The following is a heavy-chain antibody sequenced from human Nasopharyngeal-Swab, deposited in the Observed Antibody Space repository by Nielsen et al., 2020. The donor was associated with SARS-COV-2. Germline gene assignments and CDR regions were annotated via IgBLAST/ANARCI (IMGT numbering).Heavy chain of an antibody. D-gene: IGHD3-9*01. V-gene: IGHV4-39*01. J-gene: IGHJ4*02. Sequence: GSLRLSCTVSGGSISSRSYYWGWIRQPPGKGLEWIGSIYYSGSTYYNPSLKSRVTISVDTSKNQFSLKLSSVTAADTAVYYCASFILTGYPWYWGQGTLVTVSS. CDR3: ASFILTGYPWY. CDR1: GGSISSRSYY. CDR2: IYYSGST.